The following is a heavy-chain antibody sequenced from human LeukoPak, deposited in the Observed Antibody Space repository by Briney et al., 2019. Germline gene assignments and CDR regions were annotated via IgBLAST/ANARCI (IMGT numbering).Heavy chain of an antibody. V-gene: IGHV3-48*01. J-gene: IGHJ6*02. CDR2: ISSSSSTI. D-gene: IGHD3-9*01. CDR1: GFTFSNYD. Sequence: PGGSLRLSCAASGFTFSNYDMNWVRQPPGKGLEWVSYISSSSSTIYYADSVKGRFTISRDNAKNSLYLQMNSLRAEDTAVYYCARNQYYDILTDPYYYGMDVWGQGTTVTVSS. CDR3: ARNQYYDILTDPYYYGMDV.